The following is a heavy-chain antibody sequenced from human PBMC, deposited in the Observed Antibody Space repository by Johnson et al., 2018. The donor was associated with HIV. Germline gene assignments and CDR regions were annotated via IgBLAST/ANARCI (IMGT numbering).Heavy chain of an antibody. CDR2: ISYDGSNK. J-gene: IGHJ3*02. D-gene: IGHD5-18*01. CDR1: GFTFSSYA. V-gene: IGHV3-30*14. CDR3: AKAYTYGAFDI. Sequence: QVQLVESGGGVVQPGRSLRLSCAASGFTFSSYAMHWVRQAPGKGLEWVAVISYDGSNKYDADSVKGRFTISRDNAKNSLYLQMNSLRVEDTAVYYCAKAYTYGAFDIWGQGTMVTVSS.